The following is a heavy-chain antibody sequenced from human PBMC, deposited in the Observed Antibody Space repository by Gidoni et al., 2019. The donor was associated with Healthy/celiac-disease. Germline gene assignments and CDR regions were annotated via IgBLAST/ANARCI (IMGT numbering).Heavy chain of an antibody. CDR3: AREVYYDFEDYYGMDV. Sequence: EVQLVESGGGLIQPGGSLRLSCAASGFTVSSNYMGWVRQAPGKGLEWVSVIYGGGSTYYADSVKGRFTISRDNSKNTLYLQMNSLRAEDTAVYYCAREVYYDFEDYYGMDVWGQGTTVTVSS. J-gene: IGHJ6*02. CDR1: GFTVSSNY. D-gene: IGHD3-3*01. V-gene: IGHV3-53*01. CDR2: IYGGGST.